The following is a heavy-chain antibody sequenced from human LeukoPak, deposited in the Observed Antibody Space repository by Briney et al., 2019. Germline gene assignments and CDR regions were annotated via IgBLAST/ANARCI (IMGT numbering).Heavy chain of an antibody. CDR1: GFTFSSYW. Sequence: GSLRLSCAASGFTFSSYWMSWVRQAPEKGLEWVANIKQDGSEKYYVDSVKGRFTISRDNAKNSLYLQMNSLRAEDTAVYYCARSGSYFGYYYYMDVWGKGTTVTVSS. D-gene: IGHD1-26*01. CDR2: IKQDGSEK. J-gene: IGHJ6*03. CDR3: ARSGSYFGYYYYMDV. V-gene: IGHV3-7*01.